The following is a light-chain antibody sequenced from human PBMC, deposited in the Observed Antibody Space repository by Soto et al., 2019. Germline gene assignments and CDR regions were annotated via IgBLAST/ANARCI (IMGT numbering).Light chain of an antibody. V-gene: IGKV3-15*01. CDR1: QSVNSN. Sequence: DIVMTQSPATLSVSPGERATLSCRASQSVNSNLAWYRQKPGQAPRLLISDASTRATGVPARFSGSGSGTEFTLTISSLQSEDSGIYYCLQYNFWPPLTFGGGTNVEIK. CDR3: LQYNFWPPLT. J-gene: IGKJ4*01. CDR2: DAS.